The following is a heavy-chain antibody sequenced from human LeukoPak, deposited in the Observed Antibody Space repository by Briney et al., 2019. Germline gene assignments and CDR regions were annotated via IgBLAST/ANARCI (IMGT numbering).Heavy chain of an antibody. CDR2: ISWNSGSI. CDR1: GFTFDDYA. V-gene: IGHV3-9*01. CDR3: AKTITIFGVVKDY. Sequence: PGRSLRLSCAAPGFTFDDYAMHWVRQAPGKGLEWVSGISWNSGSIGYADSVKGRFTISRDNAKNSLYLQMNSLRAEDTALYYCAKTITIFGVVKDYWGQGTLVTVSS. D-gene: IGHD3-3*01. J-gene: IGHJ4*02.